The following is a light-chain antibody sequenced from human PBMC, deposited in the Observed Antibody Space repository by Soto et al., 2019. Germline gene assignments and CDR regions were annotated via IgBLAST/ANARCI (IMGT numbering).Light chain of an antibody. CDR3: QHYNNWLGT. CDR2: DAS. V-gene: IGKV3D-20*02. J-gene: IGKJ4*01. CDR1: QSVSSSS. Sequence: EIVLTQSPGTLSLSPGERATLSCRASQSVSSSSLAWYQQKRGQAPRLLIHDASSRATGIPDRFSGSGSGTEFILTISSLQSEDFAVYYCQHYNNWLGTFGGGTKVDIK.